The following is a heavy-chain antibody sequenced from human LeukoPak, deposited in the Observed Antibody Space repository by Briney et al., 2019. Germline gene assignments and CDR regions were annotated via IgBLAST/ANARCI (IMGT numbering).Heavy chain of an antibody. CDR3: TKARGGVFTNFDY. CDR2: IFSVGET. Sequence: GGSLRLSCAASGFTVSTSFMSWVRQAPGKGLEWVSLIFSVGETHYGDSVQGRFTISRDISKNTLYLQMNNLRAEDTAVYYCTKARGGVFTNFDYWGQGTLVTVSA. J-gene: IGHJ4*02. CDR1: GFTVSTSF. D-gene: IGHD3-22*01. V-gene: IGHV3-66*01.